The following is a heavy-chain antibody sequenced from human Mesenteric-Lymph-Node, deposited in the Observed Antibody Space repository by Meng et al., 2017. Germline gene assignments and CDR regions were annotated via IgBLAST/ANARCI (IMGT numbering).Heavy chain of an antibody. CDR3: ASFIAAAGFDY. Sequence: QVQLVESRGGVVQPGRSLRLSCAASGFTFSSYAMHWVRQAPGKGLEWVAVISYDGSNKYYADSVKGRFTISRDNSKNTLYLQMNSLRAEDTAVYYCASFIAAAGFDYWGQGTLVTVSS. D-gene: IGHD6-13*01. CDR2: ISYDGSNK. CDR1: GFTFSSYA. V-gene: IGHV3-30*01. J-gene: IGHJ4*02.